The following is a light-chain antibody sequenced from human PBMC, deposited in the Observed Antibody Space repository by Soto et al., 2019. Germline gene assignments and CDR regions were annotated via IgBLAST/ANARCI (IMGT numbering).Light chain of an antibody. CDR2: DAS. J-gene: IGKJ2*01. CDR3: QVRTDWPPFKYT. Sequence: EIVLTQSPATLSLSPGERATLSCRASQSISSYLAWYQQKRGQAPRLLIYDASNRATGIPARFSGSGSGTDFTLTISSLETEDFAVYYCQVRTDWPPFKYTFGQGTKLEVK. V-gene: IGKV3-11*01. CDR1: QSISSY.